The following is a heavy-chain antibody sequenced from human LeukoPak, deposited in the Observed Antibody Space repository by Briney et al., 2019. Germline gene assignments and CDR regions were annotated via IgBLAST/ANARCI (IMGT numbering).Heavy chain of an antibody. Sequence: ASVKVSCKASGYTFTSYGISWVRQAPGQGLEWMGWISAYNGNTNYAQKLQGRVTMTTDTSTSTAYMELRSLRSDDTAVYYCAREWRYCSSTSCIDYWGQGTLATVSS. D-gene: IGHD2-2*01. V-gene: IGHV1-18*04. CDR2: ISAYNGNT. CDR1: GYTFTSYG. CDR3: AREWRYCSSTSCIDY. J-gene: IGHJ4*02.